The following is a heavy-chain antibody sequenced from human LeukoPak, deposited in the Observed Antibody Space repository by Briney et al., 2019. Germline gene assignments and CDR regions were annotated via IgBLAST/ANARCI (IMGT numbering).Heavy chain of an antibody. V-gene: IGHV3-9*01. Sequence: GRCLRDSRVASGFTLDDYAMHWVRPAPGKGVEWVSGICWNSGSIGYADSVKGRFTSSSDNAKNSLYLQMNSLRAEDADLYYCAKAAGRNNWNDDSAFDIWGQGTMVTVSS. D-gene: IGHD1-1*01. CDR1: GFTLDDYA. J-gene: IGHJ3*02. CDR2: ICWNSGSI. CDR3: AKAAGRNNWNDDSAFDI.